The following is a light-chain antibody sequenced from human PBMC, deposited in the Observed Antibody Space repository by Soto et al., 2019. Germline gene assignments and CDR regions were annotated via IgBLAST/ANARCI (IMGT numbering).Light chain of an antibody. V-gene: IGLV2-23*01. CDR2: EGS. J-gene: IGLJ1*01. CDR1: SSDVGSYNL. Sequence: QSVLTQPASVSGSPGQSITISCTGTSSDVGSYNLVSWYQQHPGKAPKLMIYEGSKRPSGVSNRFSGSKSGNTASLTISGLQAEDEADYYCCSYAGSGTPFGTGTKLTVL. CDR3: CSYAGSGTP.